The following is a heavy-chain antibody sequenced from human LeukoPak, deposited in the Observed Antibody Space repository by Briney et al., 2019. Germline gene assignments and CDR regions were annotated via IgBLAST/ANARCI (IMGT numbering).Heavy chain of an antibody. V-gene: IGHV3-21*01. CDR1: GFTFSSYS. CDR2: ISSSSYI. CDR3: ARGGTSCCYFDY. Sequence: GGSLRLSCAASGFTFSSYSMNWVRQAPGKGLEWVSSISSSSYIYYADSVKGRFTISRDNAKNSLYPQMNSLRAEDTAVYYCARGGTSCCYFDYWGQGTLVTVSS. D-gene: IGHD2-2*01. J-gene: IGHJ4*02.